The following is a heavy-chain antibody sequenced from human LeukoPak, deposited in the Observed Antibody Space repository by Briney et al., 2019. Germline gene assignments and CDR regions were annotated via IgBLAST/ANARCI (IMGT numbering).Heavy chain of an antibody. D-gene: IGHD3-22*01. V-gene: IGHV3-30-3*01. J-gene: IGHJ6*02. CDR2: ISYDGSNK. CDR3: ARGPYYYYDSSGYYYYYGMDV. Sequence: GGSLRLSCAASGFTFSSYAMHWVRQAPGKGLEWVAVISYDGSNKYYADSVKGRFTISRDNSKNTLYLQMNSLRAEDTAVYYCARGPYYYYDSSGYYYYYGMDVWGQGTTVTVSS. CDR1: GFTFSSYA.